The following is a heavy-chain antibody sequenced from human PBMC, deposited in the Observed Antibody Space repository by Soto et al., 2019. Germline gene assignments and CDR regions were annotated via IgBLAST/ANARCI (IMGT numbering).Heavy chain of an antibody. V-gene: IGHV1-69*13. CDR3: AGGRGEYSSHADDYYYYYGMDV. Sequence: SVKVSCKASGGTFSSYAISWVRQAPGQGLEWMGGIIPIFGTANYAQKFQGRVTITADESTSTAYMELSSLRSEDTAVYYCAGGRGEYSSHADDYYYYYGMDVWGQGTTVTVSS. J-gene: IGHJ6*02. CDR1: GGTFSSYA. D-gene: IGHD6-6*01. CDR2: IIPIFGTA.